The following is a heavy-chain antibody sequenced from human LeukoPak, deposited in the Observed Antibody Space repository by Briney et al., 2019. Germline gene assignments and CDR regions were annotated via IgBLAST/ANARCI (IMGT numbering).Heavy chain of an antibody. J-gene: IGHJ4*02. CDR2: SNAGNGNT. CDR1: GYTFTSYD. CDR3: ARGGGDYYYDSSGLY. Sequence: ASVKVSCKASGYTFTSYDINWVRQATGQRLEWMGWSNAGNGNTKYSQEFQGRVTITRDTSASTAYMELSSLRSEDMAVYYCARGGGDYYYDSSGLYWGQGTLVTVSS. D-gene: IGHD3-22*01. V-gene: IGHV1-3*02.